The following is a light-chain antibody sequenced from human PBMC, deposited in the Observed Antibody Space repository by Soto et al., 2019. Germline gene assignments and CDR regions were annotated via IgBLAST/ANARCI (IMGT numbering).Light chain of an antibody. CDR2: GAS. CDR1: QSVSSSY. Sequence: EIVLTQSPGTLSLSPGERATLSCRASQSVSSSYLAWYQQKPGQAPRLLIYGASSRATGTPDRFSGSGSGTDFTLTISRLEAEDFAVYYCQQYDRSPTWTCGQGTKGDIK. V-gene: IGKV3-20*01. J-gene: IGKJ1*01. CDR3: QQYDRSPTWT.